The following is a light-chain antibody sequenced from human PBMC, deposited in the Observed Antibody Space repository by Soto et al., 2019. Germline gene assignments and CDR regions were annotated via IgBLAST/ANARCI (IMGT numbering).Light chain of an antibody. V-gene: IGKV1-39*01. CDR3: QQSYSSPIT. J-gene: IGKJ5*01. CDR2: AVS. Sequence: DIQMTQSPSSLSASVGDRVTITCRASQNIRNYLNWYQQKPGEAPKLLISAVSSLETGVPSRFSGSGSGTDFTLTISSLQPEDFATYYCQQSYSSPITFGQGTRLEI. CDR1: QNIRNY.